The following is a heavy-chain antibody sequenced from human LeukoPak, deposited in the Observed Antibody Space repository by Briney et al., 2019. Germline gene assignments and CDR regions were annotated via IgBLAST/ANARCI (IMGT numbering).Heavy chain of an antibody. CDR1: GFSLSTTGVG. D-gene: IGHD3-22*01. CDR3: AHRRGYYDSTGYYSGHFDY. CDR2: IYWDDDK. Sequence: SGPTLVNPTQTPTLTCTFSGFSLSTTGVGVGWIRQPPGEALEWLALIYWDDDKRYSPSLKSRLTITKDTSKNQVLLTMTNMDPVDTATYFCAHRRGYYDSTGYYSGHFDYWGQGTLVTVSS. V-gene: IGHV2-5*02. J-gene: IGHJ4*02.